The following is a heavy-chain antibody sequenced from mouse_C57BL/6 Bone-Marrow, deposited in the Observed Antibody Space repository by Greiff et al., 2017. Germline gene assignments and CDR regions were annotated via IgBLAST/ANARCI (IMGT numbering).Heavy chain of an antibody. CDR1: GFTFSSYA. V-gene: IGHV5-4*01. CDR3: ARDKGYDYDGFAY. CDR2: ISDGGSYT. J-gene: IGHJ3*01. D-gene: IGHD2-4*01. Sequence: EVKLVESGGGLVKPGGSLKLSCAASGFTFSSYAMSWVRQTPEQRLEWVATISDGGSYTYYPDNVKGRFTISRDNAKNNLYLQMSHLKSEDTAMYYCARDKGYDYDGFAYWGQGTLVTVSA.